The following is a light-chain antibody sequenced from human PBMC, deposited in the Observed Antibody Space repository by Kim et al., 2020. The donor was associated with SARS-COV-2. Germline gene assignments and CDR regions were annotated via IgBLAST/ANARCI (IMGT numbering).Light chain of an antibody. Sequence: DIQMTQSPSAMSASVGDRVSITCRASQGISNYLAWFQQKPGKVPKRLIYVASNLQSGVPSSFSGSGSGTEFTLTISSLQPEDFAIYSCLQHNDYPRTFGQGTKVDIK. V-gene: IGKV1-17*03. J-gene: IGKJ1*01. CDR1: QGISNY. CDR3: LQHNDYPRT. CDR2: VAS.